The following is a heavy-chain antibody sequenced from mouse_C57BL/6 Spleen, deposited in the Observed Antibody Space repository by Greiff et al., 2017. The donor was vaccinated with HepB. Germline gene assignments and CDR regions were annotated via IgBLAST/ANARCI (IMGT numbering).Heavy chain of an antibody. V-gene: IGHV1-82*01. J-gene: IGHJ1*03. Sequence: VQLQQSGPELVKPGASVKISCKASGYAFSSSWMNWVKQRPGKGLEWIGRIYPGDGDTNYNGKFKGKATLTADKSSSTAYMQLSSLTSEDSAVYFCANSYYYGSSGYFDVWGTGTTVTVSS. CDR1: GYAFSSSW. CDR2: IYPGDGDT. D-gene: IGHD1-1*01. CDR3: ANSYYYGSSGYFDV.